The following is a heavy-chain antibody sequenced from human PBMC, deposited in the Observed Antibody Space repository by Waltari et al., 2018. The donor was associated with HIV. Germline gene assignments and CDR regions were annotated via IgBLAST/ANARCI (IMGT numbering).Heavy chain of an antibody. J-gene: IGHJ6*02. CDR2: IGTAGDT. CDR1: GFTFSSYE. D-gene: IGHD2-15*01. CDR3: ARGGYCSGGSCSLEYYGMDV. V-gene: IGHV3-13*01. Sequence: EVQRVESGGGLVQSGGSLRLSCAHSGFTFSSYERHRVRKATGKGLEWVSAIGTAGDTYYPGSVKGRFTISRENAKNSLYLQMNSLRAGDTAVYYCARGGYCSGGSCSLEYYGMDVWGQGTTVTVSS.